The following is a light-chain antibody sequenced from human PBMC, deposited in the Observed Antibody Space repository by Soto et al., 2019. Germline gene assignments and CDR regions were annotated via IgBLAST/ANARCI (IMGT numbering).Light chain of an antibody. CDR3: QQNYDTPIT. CDR2: AAS. Sequence: DFEMTQSPSSLSAFVGDRVTMTCRASQSIGTFLSWYQQKSGRAPKLLIYAASSLQIGVPSRFSGSGSGTNFTLTISSLQPEDFATHFCQQNYDTPITFGQGTRLEI. J-gene: IGKJ5*01. V-gene: IGKV1-39*01. CDR1: QSIGTF.